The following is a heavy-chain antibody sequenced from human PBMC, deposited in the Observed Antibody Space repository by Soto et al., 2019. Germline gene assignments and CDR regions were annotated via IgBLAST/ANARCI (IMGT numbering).Heavy chain of an antibody. D-gene: IGHD2-15*01. J-gene: IGHJ6*03. V-gene: IGHV1-46*03. CDR3: ARLQVAAIRYYYYYYMDV. Sequence: QVQLVQSGAEVKKPGASVKVSCKASGYTFTSYYMHWVRQAPGQGLEWMGIINPSGGSTSYAQKFEDRVTMTRDTSTSTVYMELSSLRSEDTAVYYCARLQVAAIRYYYYYYMDVWGKGTTVTVSS. CDR1: GYTFTSYY. CDR2: INPSGGST.